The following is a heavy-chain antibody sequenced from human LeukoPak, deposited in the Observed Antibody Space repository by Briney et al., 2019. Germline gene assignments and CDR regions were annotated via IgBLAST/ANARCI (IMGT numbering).Heavy chain of an antibody. CDR1: GYTFTSYG. Sequence: GASVKVSCKASGYTFTSYGISWVRQAPGQGLEWMGWISAYNGNTNYAQKLQGRVTMTTDTSTSTAYMELRSLRSEDTAVYYCATALKVRGALDYWGQGTLVTVSS. D-gene: IGHD3-10*01. V-gene: IGHV1-18*01. CDR3: ATALKVRGALDY. J-gene: IGHJ4*02. CDR2: ISAYNGNT.